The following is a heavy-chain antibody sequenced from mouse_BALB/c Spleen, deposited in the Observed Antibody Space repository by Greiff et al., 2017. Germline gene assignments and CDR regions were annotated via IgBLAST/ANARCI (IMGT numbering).Heavy chain of an antibody. CDR2: IYPGDGDT. V-gene: IGHV1-80*01. CDR3: ARFTTVVANLDY. J-gene: IGHJ2*01. D-gene: IGHD1-1*01. CDR1: GYAFSSYW. Sequence: VQLQESGAELVRPGSSVKISCKASGYAFSSYWMNWVKQRPGQGLEWIGQIYPGDGDTNYNGKFKGKATLTADKSSSTAYMQLSSLTSEDSAVYFCARFTTVVANLDYWGQGTTLTVSS.